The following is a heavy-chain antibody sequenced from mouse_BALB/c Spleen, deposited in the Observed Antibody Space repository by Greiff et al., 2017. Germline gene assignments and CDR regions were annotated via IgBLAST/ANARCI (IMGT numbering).Heavy chain of an antibody. CDR1: GYSFTSDYY. CDR2: LSDDGSN. CDR3: ARGGVGWFDY. Sequence: EVQLQQSGPGLVTPSQSLSLTCSVSGYSFTSDYYWYLIRQIPGNQLGWVGNLSDDGSNNYNPSLKNRNAITRDTSKNQFYMKLNSVTTEDTATYYCARGGVGWFDYWGQGTLVTVSA. V-gene: IGHV3-6*02. J-gene: IGHJ3*01.